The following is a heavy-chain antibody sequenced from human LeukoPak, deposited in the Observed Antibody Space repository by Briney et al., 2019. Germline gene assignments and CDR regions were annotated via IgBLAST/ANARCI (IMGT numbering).Heavy chain of an antibody. CDR1: GGSISSGDYY. V-gene: IGHV4-30-4*01. CDR3: ARRTSSSWNYWYFDL. D-gene: IGHD6-13*01. Sequence: SETLSLTCTVSGGSISSGDYYWNWIRQSPGKGLEWIGYIYYSGSTYYNPSLKSRVTISVDTSKNQFSLKLNSVTAADTAVYYCARRTSSSWNYWYFDLWGRGTLVTVSS. CDR2: IYYSGST. J-gene: IGHJ2*01.